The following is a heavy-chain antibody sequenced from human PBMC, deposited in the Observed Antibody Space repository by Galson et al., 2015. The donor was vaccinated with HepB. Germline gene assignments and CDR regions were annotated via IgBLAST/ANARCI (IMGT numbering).Heavy chain of an antibody. D-gene: IGHD3-10*01. V-gene: IGHV3-48*01. Sequence: SLRLSCAASGFTSGTAFSSYSMNWVRQAPGKGLEGVAYISSSSGTINYADSVEGRFTVSRDNAKNSLFLQMNSLRAEDTAVYYCASEIIWFGTDAFDVWGLGTMVTVSS. CDR1: GFTSGTAFSSYS. CDR2: ISSSSGTI. CDR3: ASEIIWFGTDAFDV. J-gene: IGHJ3*01.